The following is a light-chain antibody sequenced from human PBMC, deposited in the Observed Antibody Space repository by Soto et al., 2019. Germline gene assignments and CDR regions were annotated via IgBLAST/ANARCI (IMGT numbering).Light chain of an antibody. V-gene: IGLV2-14*03. J-gene: IGLJ1*01. CDR2: HVT. CDR1: SSDIGHYDY. Sequence: QSALTQPASMSGSPGQSITISCTGTSSDIGHYDYVSWYQQHPGKAPKLMIYHVTYRPSGVSNRYSGSKSGNSASLTISGLQADDEADYYCCSLTTSHTYVFGSGTRSPS. CDR3: CSLTTSHTYV.